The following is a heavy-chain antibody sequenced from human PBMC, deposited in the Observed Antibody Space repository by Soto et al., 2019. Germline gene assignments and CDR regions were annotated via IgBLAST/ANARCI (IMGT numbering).Heavy chain of an antibody. D-gene: IGHD6-13*01. V-gene: IGHV3-33*01. CDR2: IWYDGSNK. J-gene: IGHJ6*02. Sequence: PGGSLRLSCAASGFTFSSYGMHWVRQAPGKGLEWVAVIWYDGSNKYYADSVKGRFTISRDNSKNTLYLQMNSLRAEDTAVYYCARSGIAAAPPTYYYYYGMDVWGQGTTVTVSS. CDR1: GFTFSSYG. CDR3: ARSGIAAAPPTYYYYYGMDV.